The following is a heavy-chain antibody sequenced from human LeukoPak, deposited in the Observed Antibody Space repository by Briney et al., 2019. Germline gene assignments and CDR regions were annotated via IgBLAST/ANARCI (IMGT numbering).Heavy chain of an antibody. D-gene: IGHD3-10*01. CDR1: GFTFSSYW. V-gene: IGHV3-7*03. J-gene: IGHJ6*02. Sequence: GGSLRLSCAAPGFTFSSYWMSWVRQAPGKGLEWVANIKQDGSEKYYVDSVKGRFTISRDNAKNSLYLQMNSLRAEDTAVYYCARSSITMVRGEYGMDVWGQGTTVTVSS. CDR2: IKQDGSEK. CDR3: ARSSITMVRGEYGMDV.